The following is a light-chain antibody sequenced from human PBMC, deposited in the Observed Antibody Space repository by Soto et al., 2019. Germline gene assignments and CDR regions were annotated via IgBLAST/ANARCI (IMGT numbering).Light chain of an antibody. Sequence: DIQMTQSPSSLSASVGDRVTSTCHASQDISDFLNWYQQKPGAAPKLLIYDASNLQAGVPSRFSGSGSGTDFTFTISSLQPEDVATYYCQQYDNIPLTFGGGTKVDIK. CDR1: QDISDF. CDR3: QQYDNIPLT. V-gene: IGKV1-33*01. J-gene: IGKJ4*01. CDR2: DAS.